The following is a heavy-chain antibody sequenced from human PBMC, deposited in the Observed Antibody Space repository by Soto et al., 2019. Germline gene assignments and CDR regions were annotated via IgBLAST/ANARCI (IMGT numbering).Heavy chain of an antibody. D-gene: IGHD3-10*01. CDR2: ISGGGDTT. V-gene: IGHV3-23*01. Sequence: EVQLLESGGGLVQPGGSLRLSCAASGFTFNNYAMTWVRQAPGKGLEWVSAISGGGDTTSYADSVKGRFTVSRDGSKNTLYLPMISLRAEDTALYYCAKGRGGSGSLTPRVDFWGQGTLVTVSS. CDR1: GFTFNNYA. CDR3: AKGRGGSGSLTPRVDF. J-gene: IGHJ4*02.